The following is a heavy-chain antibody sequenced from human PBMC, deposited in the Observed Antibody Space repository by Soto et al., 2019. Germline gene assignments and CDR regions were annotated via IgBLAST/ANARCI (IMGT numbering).Heavy chain of an antibody. CDR3: AKAISNVVYGMWYHYYSMDV. D-gene: IGHD1-26*01. Sequence: GGSLRLSCAASGFTFSTYSMSWVRQAPGKGPEWVSFISSSSRTIYYADSVKGRFTISRDNAKNSLYLQMSSLRAEDTALYYCAKAISNVVYGMWYHYYSMDVWGQATTVTVS. CDR2: ISSSSRTI. V-gene: IGHV3-48*04. J-gene: IGHJ6*02. CDR1: GFTFSTYS.